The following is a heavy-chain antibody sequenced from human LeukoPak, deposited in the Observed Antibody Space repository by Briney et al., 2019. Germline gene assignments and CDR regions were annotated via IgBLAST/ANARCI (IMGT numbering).Heavy chain of an antibody. J-gene: IGHJ3*02. CDR1: GFTFSSYA. V-gene: IGHV3-23*01. CDR3: AKVGYYDSSSARGAFDI. CDR2: ISGSGGST. Sequence: PGGSLRLSCAASGFTFSSYAMSWVRQAPGRGLEWVSAISGSGGSTYYADSVKGRFTISRDNSKNTLYLQMNSLRAEDTAVYYCAKVGYYDSSSARGAFDIWGQGTMVTVSS. D-gene: IGHD3-22*01.